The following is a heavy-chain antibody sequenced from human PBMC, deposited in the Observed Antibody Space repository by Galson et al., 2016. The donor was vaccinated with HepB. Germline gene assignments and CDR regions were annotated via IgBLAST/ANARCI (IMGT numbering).Heavy chain of an antibody. CDR2: FDPEDGKT. D-gene: IGHD2-2*02. V-gene: IGHV1-24*01. CDR3: ATPLVVAATIASYPFDF. CDR1: GYTLTELA. Sequence: SVKVSCKVSGYTLTELAMHWVRQAPGKGLEWMGGFDPEDGKTFYAQKFLGRVTMTEDTSTDTAYMELRSLGSDDTAVYYCATPLVVAATIASYPFDFWGQGTLVTVSS. J-gene: IGHJ4*02.